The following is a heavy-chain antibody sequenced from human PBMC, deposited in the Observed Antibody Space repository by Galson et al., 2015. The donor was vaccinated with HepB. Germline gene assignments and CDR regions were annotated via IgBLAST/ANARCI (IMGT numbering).Heavy chain of an antibody. D-gene: IGHD3-22*01. CDR3: AKDSLVPPAYDSSGYYPH. V-gene: IGHV3-23*01. CDR2: ISGSGGST. CDR1: GFTFSSYA. Sequence: SLRLSCAASGFTFSSYAMSWVRQAPGKGLEWVSAISGSGGSTYYADSVKGRFTISRDNSKNTLYLQMNSLRAEDTAVYYCAKDSLVPPAYDSSGYYPHWGQGTLVTVSS. J-gene: IGHJ4*02.